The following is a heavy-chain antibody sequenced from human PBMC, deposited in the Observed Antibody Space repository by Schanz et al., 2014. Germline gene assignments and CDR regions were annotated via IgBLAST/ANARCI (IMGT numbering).Heavy chain of an antibody. J-gene: IGHJ4*02. D-gene: IGHD3-10*01. CDR2: VYTSGST. CDR1: GGSISSGSYY. V-gene: IGHV4-61*02. Sequence: QVQLQESGPGLVKPSQTLSLTCSVSGGSISSGSYYWNWIRQPAGKGLEWIGRVYTSGSTNYNPSLKSRVTISVDTSKSQFSLKLSSVTAADTAVYYCARGGYGSGSYREFDYGGQGTLGTVSS. CDR3: ARGGYGSGSYREFDY.